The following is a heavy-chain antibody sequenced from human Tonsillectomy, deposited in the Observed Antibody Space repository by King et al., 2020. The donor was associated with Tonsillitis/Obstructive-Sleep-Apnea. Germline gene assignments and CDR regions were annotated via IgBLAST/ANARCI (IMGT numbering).Heavy chain of an antibody. CDR3: ARGLVGAWGFEF. CDR1: GFTFTNYW. D-gene: IGHD2-21*01. CDR2: INTDGRTK. V-gene: IGHV3-74*01. Sequence: VQLVESGGGLVQPGGSLRLSSAASGFTFTNYWMHWVRQAPGKGLVWVSHINTDGRTKTYADSVKGRFTISRDNAKNTLYLQMNSLRAEDAAVYYCARGLVGAWGFEFWGQGTLVTVSS. J-gene: IGHJ4*02.